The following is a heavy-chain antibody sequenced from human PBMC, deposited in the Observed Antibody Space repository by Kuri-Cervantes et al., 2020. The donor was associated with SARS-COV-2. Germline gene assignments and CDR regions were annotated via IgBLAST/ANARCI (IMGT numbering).Heavy chain of an antibody. V-gene: IGHV1-18*01. CDR3: ATYFAYRYSSSSFDY. D-gene: IGHD6-6*01. Sequence: ASVKVSCKASGYTFTSYGISWVRQAPGQGLEWMGWISAYNGNTNYAQKLQGRVTMTEDTSTDTAYMELSSLRSEDTAVYYCATYFAYRYSSSSFDYWGQGTLVTVSS. CDR1: GYTFTSYG. J-gene: IGHJ4*02. CDR2: ISAYNGNT.